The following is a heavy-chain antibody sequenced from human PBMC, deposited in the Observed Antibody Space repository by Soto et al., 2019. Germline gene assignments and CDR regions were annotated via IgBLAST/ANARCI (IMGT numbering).Heavy chain of an antibody. CDR3: ERDPGYHGSRKGWFDP. J-gene: IGHJ5*02. CDR2: IIPIFGTA. D-gene: IGHD3-10*01. V-gene: IGHV1-69*01. CDR1: GGTFSSYA. Sequence: QVQLVQSGAEVKKPGSSVKVSCKASGGTFSSYAISWVRQAPGQGLEWMGGIIPIFGTANYAQKFQGRVTITADESTSTAYMELSSLRSEDTAVYYCERDPGYHGSRKGWFDPWGQGTLVTVSS.